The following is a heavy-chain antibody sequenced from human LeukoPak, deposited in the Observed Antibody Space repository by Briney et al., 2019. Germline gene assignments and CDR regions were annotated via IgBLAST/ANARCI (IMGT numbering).Heavy chain of an antibody. CDR3: AKDGGYGSGSYYPDY. D-gene: IGHD3-10*01. V-gene: IGHV3-23*01. Sequence: GGSLRLSCAASGFTFSSYEMNWVRQAPGKGLEWVSSISGGGGDTAYADSVKGRFTMSRDNSKNTLYLQMNSLRAEDTAVYYCAKDGGYGSGSYYPDYWGQGTLVTVSS. CDR1: GFTFSSYE. J-gene: IGHJ4*02. CDR2: ISGGGGDT.